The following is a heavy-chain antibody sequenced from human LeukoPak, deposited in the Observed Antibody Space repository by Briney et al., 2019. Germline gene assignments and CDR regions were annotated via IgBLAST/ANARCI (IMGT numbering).Heavy chain of an antibody. CDR1: GGSISSSSYY. D-gene: IGHD3-10*01. CDR2: IYYSGST. Sequence: PLETLSLTCTVSGGSISSSSYYWGWIRQPPGKGLEWIGSIYYSGSTYYNPSLKSRVTISVDTSKNQFSLKLSSVTAADTAVYYCARQALTYGSGSYYWDYWGQGTLVTVSS. CDR3: ARQALTYGSGSYYWDY. J-gene: IGHJ4*02. V-gene: IGHV4-39*01.